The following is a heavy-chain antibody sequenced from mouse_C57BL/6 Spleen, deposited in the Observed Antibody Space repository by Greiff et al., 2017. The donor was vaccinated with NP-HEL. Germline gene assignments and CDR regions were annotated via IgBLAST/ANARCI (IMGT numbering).Heavy chain of an antibody. CDR1: GYSFTDYN. D-gene: IGHD1-1*01. V-gene: IGHV1-39*01. CDR2: INPNYGTT. CDR3: ARGNYYGSSLDD. Sequence: EVKLVESGPELVKPGASVKISCKASGYSFTDYNMNWVKQSTGKSLEWIGVINPNYGTTSYNQKFKGKATLTVDQSSSTAYMQLNSLTSEDAAVYYGARGNYYGSSLDDWGQGTTLTVSS. J-gene: IGHJ2*01.